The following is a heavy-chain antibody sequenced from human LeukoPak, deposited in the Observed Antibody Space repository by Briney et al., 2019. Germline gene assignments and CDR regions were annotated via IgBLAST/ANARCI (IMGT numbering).Heavy chain of an antibody. CDR3: AREGEANSSGWYWFDP. J-gene: IGHJ5*02. V-gene: IGHV1-2*02. D-gene: IGHD6-19*01. CDR1: GYIFTGYY. Sequence: ASVKVSCKASGYIFTGYYIHWVRQAPGQGLEWMGWINPDSGVANYGEKFQGRVTMTRDTSISTAYMDLSSLRSDDTAVYYCAREGEANSSGWYWFDPWGQGTLVTVSS. CDR2: INPDSGVA.